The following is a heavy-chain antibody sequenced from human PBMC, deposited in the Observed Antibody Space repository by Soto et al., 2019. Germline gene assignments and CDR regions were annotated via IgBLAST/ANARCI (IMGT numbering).Heavy chain of an antibody. CDR1: GFTFSNYD. V-gene: IGHV3-13*01. CDR2: IGAASDT. D-gene: IGHD7-27*01. J-gene: IGHJ6*02. CDR3: ARGVLGPGDYYYGMDV. Sequence: LRLSCAASGFTFSNYDMHWVRQAPGEGLEWVSGIGAASDTYYPVSVRGRFTVSRDNAKKSLYLQMNSLRAGDTAVYYCARGVLGPGDYYYGMDVWGQGTTVTVSS.